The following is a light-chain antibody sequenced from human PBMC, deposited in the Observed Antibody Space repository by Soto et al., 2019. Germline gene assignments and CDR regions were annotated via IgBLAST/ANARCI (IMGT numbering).Light chain of an antibody. Sequence: EIVLTQSPGTLSLSPGERATLSCRASQSVNSNYLVWYQQNPGQAPRLLIYGSSIRATGIPDRFSGSGSGTDFTLTISRLEPEDFAVYYCQQYAGSLSWTFGQGTKWIS. V-gene: IGKV3-20*01. CDR3: QQYAGSLSWT. CDR2: GSS. J-gene: IGKJ1*01. CDR1: QSVNSNY.